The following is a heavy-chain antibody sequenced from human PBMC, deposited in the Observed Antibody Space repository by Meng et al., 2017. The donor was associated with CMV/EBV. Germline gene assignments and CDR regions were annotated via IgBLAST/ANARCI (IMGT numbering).Heavy chain of an antibody. CDR1: GGSISSSTYY. D-gene: IGHD1-7*01. V-gene: IGHV4-39*01. CDR3: ARIMAGTTSYGMDI. CDR2: IFYSGRA. J-gene: IGHJ6*02. Sequence: SETLSLTCTVSGGSISSSTYYWGWIRQPPGKGPEWIGSIFYSGRAFYNPSLKSRISISVDTSKNQFSLKLSSVTAADTAVYYCARIMAGTTSYGMDIWGQGTTVTVSS.